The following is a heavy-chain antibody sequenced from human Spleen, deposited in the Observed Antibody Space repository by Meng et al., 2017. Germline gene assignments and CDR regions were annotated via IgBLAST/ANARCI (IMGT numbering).Heavy chain of an antibody. CDR3: ARGPTTMAHDFDY. V-gene: IGHV4-39*02. Sequence: SETLSLTCSVPGGSISSRRYYWGWIRQPPGKGLEWIGSVYYSGSIYYNPSLKSRATISVDTSQNNLSLKLSSVTAADSAVYYCARGPTTMAHDFDYWGQGTLVTVSS. CDR2: VYYSGSI. J-gene: IGHJ4*02. CDR1: GGSISSRRYY. D-gene: IGHD4-11*01.